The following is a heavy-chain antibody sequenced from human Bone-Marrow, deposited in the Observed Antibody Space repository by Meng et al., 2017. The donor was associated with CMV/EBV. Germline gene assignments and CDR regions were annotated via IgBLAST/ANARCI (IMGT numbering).Heavy chain of an antibody. Sequence: SETLSLTCTVSGGSISSGDYYWSGIRQPPGKGLEWIGYIYYSGSTYYNPSLKSRVTISVDTSKNQFSLKLSSVTAADTAVYYCASPGSGSYGDYWGQGTLVTVSS. D-gene: IGHD1-26*01. CDR2: IYYSGST. V-gene: IGHV4-30-4*08. CDR3: ASPGSGSYGDY. J-gene: IGHJ4*02. CDR1: GGSISSGDYY.